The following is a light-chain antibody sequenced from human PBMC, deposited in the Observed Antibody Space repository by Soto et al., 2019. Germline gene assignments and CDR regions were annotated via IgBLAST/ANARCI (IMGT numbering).Light chain of an antibody. Sequence: NVPTRSSTTLTSSPKERAALSCRASQSVSSYLAWYQQKPGQAPRLLIYDASNRATGIPARFSGSGSGTDFTLTLSSLEPEDFAVYYCPQRSNGPPITFGQGTRLEIK. CDR1: QSVSSY. V-gene: IGKV3-11*01. CDR2: DAS. J-gene: IGKJ5*01. CDR3: PQRSNGPPIT.